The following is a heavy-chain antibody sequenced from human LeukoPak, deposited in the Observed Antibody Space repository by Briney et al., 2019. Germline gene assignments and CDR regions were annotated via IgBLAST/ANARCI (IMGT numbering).Heavy chain of an antibody. V-gene: IGHV7-4-1*02. CDR2: INTNTGNP. CDR3: ARGTVLGYCSSTSCPPVAFDI. CDR1: GYTFTSYA. J-gene: IGHJ3*02. D-gene: IGHD2-2*01. Sequence: ASVKVSCKASGYTFTSYAMNWVRQAPGQGLEWMGWINTNTGNPTYAQGFTGRFVFSLDTSVSTAYLQISSLKAEDTAVYYCARGTVLGYCSSTSCPPVAFDIWGQGTMVTVSS.